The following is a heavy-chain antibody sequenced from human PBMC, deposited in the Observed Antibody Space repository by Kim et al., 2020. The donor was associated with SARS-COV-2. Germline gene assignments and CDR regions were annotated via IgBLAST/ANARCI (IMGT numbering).Heavy chain of an antibody. D-gene: IGHD2-21*01. CDR3: GRIPDYYYGIDV. V-gene: IGHV4-4*02. J-gene: IGHJ6*02. CDR2: T. Sequence: TNYNPSLKSRVTMSLDKSKNQVSLKLSSVTAADTAVYYCGRIPDYYYGIDVWGQGTTVTVSS.